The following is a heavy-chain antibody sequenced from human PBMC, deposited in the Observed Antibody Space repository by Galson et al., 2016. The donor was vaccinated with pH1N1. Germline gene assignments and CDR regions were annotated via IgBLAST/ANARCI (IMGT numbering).Heavy chain of an antibody. CDR1: GGTFSSYA. V-gene: IGHV1-69*04. CDR2: IIPIIGIA. D-gene: IGHD3-3*01. Sequence: SVKVSCKASGGTFSSYAISWVRQAPGQGLEWMGRIIPIIGIANYAQNFQGRVTITADESTSTAYMELSSLRSEDTAVYYCASRTDFWSGYYSDYWGQGTLVTVSS. CDR3: ASRTDFWSGYYSDY. J-gene: IGHJ4*02.